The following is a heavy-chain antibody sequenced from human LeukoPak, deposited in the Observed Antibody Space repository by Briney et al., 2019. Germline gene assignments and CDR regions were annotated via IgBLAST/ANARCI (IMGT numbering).Heavy chain of an antibody. D-gene: IGHD4-17*01. CDR1: GGTFSSYA. Sequence: GSSVKVSCKASGGTFSSYAISWVRQAPGQGLEWMGRIIPIFGTANYAQKFQGRVTITKDESTRTVYLELTSLTSDDTAVYYCARDVHGDYGSGWFDPWGQGTLVSVSS. CDR3: ARDVHGDYGSGWFDP. J-gene: IGHJ5*02. CDR2: IIPIFGTA. V-gene: IGHV1-69*05.